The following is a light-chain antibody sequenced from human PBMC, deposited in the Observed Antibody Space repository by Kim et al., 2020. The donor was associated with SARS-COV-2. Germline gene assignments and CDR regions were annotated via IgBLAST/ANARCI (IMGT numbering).Light chain of an antibody. J-gene: IGLJ3*02. CDR1: DSDIGSTY. Sequence: QSVLTQPPSASGTPGQRVTISCSGRDSDIGSTYVNWYQLLPGTAPKLLIHTNDQRPSGVPDRFSGSKSGTSASRAISGLRSEDEADYYCASRDDTLGAWVFGGGTQGTVL. V-gene: IGLV1-47*01. CDR3: ASRDDTLGAWV. CDR2: TND.